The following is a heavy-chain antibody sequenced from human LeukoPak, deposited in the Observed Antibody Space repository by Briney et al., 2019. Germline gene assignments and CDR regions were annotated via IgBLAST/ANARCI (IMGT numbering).Heavy chain of an antibody. CDR2: ISSSSSYI. CDR3: AKGTQAARPDYYYYYGMDV. Sequence: PGGSLRLSCAASGFTFSSYSMNWVRQAPGKGLEWVSSISSSSSYIYYADSVKGRFTISRDNAKNSLYLQMNSLRAEDTAVYYCAKGTQAARPDYYYYYGMDVWGQGTTVTVSS. J-gene: IGHJ6*02. V-gene: IGHV3-21*01. CDR1: GFTFSSYS. D-gene: IGHD6-6*01.